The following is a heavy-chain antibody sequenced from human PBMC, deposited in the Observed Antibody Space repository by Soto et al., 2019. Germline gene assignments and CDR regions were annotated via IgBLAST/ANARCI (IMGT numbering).Heavy chain of an antibody. CDR1: GYSFTTYG. CDR3: ARDATDITVAGKSPHYDN. CDR2: VNTYNGDT. V-gene: IGHV1-18*01. J-gene: IGHJ4*02. Sequence: GASVKVSCKASGYSFTTYGISWVRQAPGRGPEWMGWVNTYNGDTNYAQNFQGRVTMTTDTSTTTAYMELWSLKSDDTAVYYCARDATDITVAGKSPHYDNWGQGTLVTVSS. D-gene: IGHD6-19*01.